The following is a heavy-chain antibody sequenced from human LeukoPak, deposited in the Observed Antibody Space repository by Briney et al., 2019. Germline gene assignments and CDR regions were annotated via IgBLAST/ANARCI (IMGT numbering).Heavy chain of an antibody. CDR2: ISSGSTI. D-gene: IGHD5-18*01. CDR1: GSTFSDYY. J-gene: IGHJ6*02. V-gene: IGHV3-11*01. CDR3: ARDGPWDTAMVNSYGMDV. Sequence: GGSLRLSCAASGSTFSDYYMSWIRQAPGKGLEWVSYISSGSTIYYADSVKGRFTISRDNAKNSLYLQMNSLRAEDTAVYYCARDGPWDTAMVNSYGMDVWGQGTTVTVSS.